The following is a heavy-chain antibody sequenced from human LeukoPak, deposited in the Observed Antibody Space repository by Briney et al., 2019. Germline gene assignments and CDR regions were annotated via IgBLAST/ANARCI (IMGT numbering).Heavy chain of an antibody. CDR1: GFTFSSYS. CDR3: ARDRRREVLTQDY. J-gene: IGHJ4*02. CDR2: ISSISSYI. Sequence: PGGSLRLACAASGFTFSSYSMNWVRQAPGKGLEWVSSISSISSYIYYADSVKGRFTISRDNAKNSLYLQMSSLRAEDTAVYYCARDRRREVLTQDYWGQGTLVTVSS. D-gene: IGHD1-14*01. V-gene: IGHV3-21*01.